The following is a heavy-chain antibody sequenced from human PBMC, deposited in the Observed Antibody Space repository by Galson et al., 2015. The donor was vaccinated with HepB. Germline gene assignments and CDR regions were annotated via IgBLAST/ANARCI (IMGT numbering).Heavy chain of an antibody. D-gene: IGHD3-22*01. CDR3: ARDNSKNYYDSSGCFDY. V-gene: IGHV3-11*01. Sequence: LRLSCAASGFTFSDYYMSWIRQAPGKGLEWVASISNSGSVIYYEDSVKGRLTISRDNAKNSLYLQMNSLRAEDTAVYYCARDNSKNYYDSSGCFDYWGQGTLVTVSS. CDR1: GFTFSDYY. CDR2: ISNSGSVI. J-gene: IGHJ4*02.